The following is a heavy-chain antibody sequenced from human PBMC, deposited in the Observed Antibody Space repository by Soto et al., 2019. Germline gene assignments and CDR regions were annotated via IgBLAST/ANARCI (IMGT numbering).Heavy chain of an antibody. CDR1: GGTFSSYA. V-gene: IGHV1-2*04. D-gene: IGHD3-10*01. CDR2: INPNSGGT. Sequence: GASVKVSCKASGGTFSSYAISWVRQAPGQGLEWMGWINPNSGGTNYAQKFQGWVTMTRDTSISTAYMELSRLRSDDTAVYYCARDGGRDYYYYYYMDVWGKGTTVTVSS. CDR3: ARDGGRDYYYYYYMDV. J-gene: IGHJ6*03.